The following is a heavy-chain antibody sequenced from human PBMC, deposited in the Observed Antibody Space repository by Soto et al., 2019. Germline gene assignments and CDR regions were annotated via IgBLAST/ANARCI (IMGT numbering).Heavy chain of an antibody. J-gene: IGHJ6*02. V-gene: IGHV3-74*01. Sequence: EVQLVESGGGLVQPGGSLRLSCAAPGFAFGSYWMHWVRQAPGKGLVWVSHISLDGSRTNYADSVKGRFTISRDNAKNTLYLLINNLSAEDTAVYYCARAPPGYSLGYHYDGMDVWGEGTAVTVSS. D-gene: IGHD2-21*01. CDR1: GFAFGSYW. CDR2: ISLDGSRT. CDR3: ARAPPGYSLGYHYDGMDV.